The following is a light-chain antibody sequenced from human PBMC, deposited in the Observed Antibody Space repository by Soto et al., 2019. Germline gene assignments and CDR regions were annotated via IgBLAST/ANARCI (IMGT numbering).Light chain of an antibody. CDR1: QSVSSSY. V-gene: IGKV3-20*01. J-gene: IGKJ4*01. CDR2: GAS. CDR3: QQDGSPR. Sequence: EIVLTHSPGTLSLSPGERATLSFRASQSVSSSYLAWYQQKPGQAPRLLIYGASSRATGIPDRFSGSGSGTDFTLTISRLEPEDFAVYYCQQDGSPRFGGGTKVDIK.